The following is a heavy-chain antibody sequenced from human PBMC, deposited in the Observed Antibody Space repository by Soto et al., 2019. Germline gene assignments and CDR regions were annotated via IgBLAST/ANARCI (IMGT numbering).Heavy chain of an antibody. CDR3: ARTFYSNYGFDY. CDR1: GFTFSSYA. V-gene: IGHV3-30-3*01. D-gene: IGHD4-4*01. Sequence: GGSLRLSCAASGFTFSSYAMHWVRQAPGKGLEWVAVISYDGSNKYYADSVKGRFTISRDNSKNTLYLQMNSLRAEDTAVYYCARTFYSNYGFDYWGQGTLVTVSS. CDR2: ISYDGSNK. J-gene: IGHJ4*02.